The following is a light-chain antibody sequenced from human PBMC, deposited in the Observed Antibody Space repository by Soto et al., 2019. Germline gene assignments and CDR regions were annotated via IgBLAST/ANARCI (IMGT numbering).Light chain of an antibody. V-gene: IGKV3-20*01. CDR3: QQYGSSPT. CDR1: QSVTSKY. CDR2: DVS. Sequence: GTLSLSPXERATLSCRASQSVTSKYLAWFQQKPGQAPNLLIYDVSSRATGIPDRFSGSGSGTDFTLTISRLEPEDFAVYYCQQYGSSPTFGGGTKVDIK. J-gene: IGKJ4*01.